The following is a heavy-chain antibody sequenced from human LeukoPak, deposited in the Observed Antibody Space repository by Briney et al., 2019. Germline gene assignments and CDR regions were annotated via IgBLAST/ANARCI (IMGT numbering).Heavy chain of an antibody. CDR3: AKGARWWLVPFDY. CDR1: GFTFSSYA. CDR2: ISGSGGST. Sequence: GGSLRLSCAASGFTFSSYAMSWVRRAPGKGLDWFSAISGSGGSTYYADSVKGRFTISRDNSKNTLYLQMNSLRAEDTAVYYCAKGARWWLVPFDYWGQGTLVTVSS. J-gene: IGHJ4*02. D-gene: IGHD6-19*01. V-gene: IGHV3-23*01.